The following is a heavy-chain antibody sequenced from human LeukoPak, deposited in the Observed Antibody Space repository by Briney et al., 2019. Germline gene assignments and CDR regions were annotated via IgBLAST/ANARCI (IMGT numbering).Heavy chain of an antibody. V-gene: IGHV3-48*03. CDR3: ARTVAGLPLDAFDI. D-gene: IGHD6-19*01. CDR1: GFTFSSYE. CDR2: ISISGSTI. J-gene: IGHJ3*02. Sequence: GGSLRLSCAASGFTFSSYEMNWVRQAPGKGLEWVSFISISGSTIYYADSVNGPFTISRDNAKNSLYMQMNSLRAEDTAVYYCARTVAGLPLDAFDIWGQGTMVTVSS.